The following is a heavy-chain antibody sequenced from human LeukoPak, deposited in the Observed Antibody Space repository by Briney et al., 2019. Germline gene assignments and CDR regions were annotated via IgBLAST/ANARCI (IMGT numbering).Heavy chain of an antibody. V-gene: IGHV4-4*07. CDR3: ARAHPTMVRGVIISYYFDY. CDR2: IYTSGST. J-gene: IGHJ4*02. Sequence: PSETLSLTCTVSGGSISSYYWSWIRQPAGKGLEWIGRIYTSGSTNYNPSLKSRVTMSVDTSKNQFSLKLSSVTAADTAEYYCARAHPTMVRGVIISYYFDYWGQGTLVTVSS. D-gene: IGHD3-10*01. CDR1: GGSISSYY.